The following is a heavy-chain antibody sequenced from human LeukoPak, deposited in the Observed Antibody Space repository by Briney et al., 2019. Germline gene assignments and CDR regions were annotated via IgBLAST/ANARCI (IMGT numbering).Heavy chain of an antibody. CDR3: ARGFLVGHSPEVYYFDY. CDR1: GGSIRSSNW. D-gene: IGHD1-26*01. Sequence: SETLSLTCAVSGGSIRSSNWWSWVRQSPGKGLECIGDTHHSGTTNYSPSLKSRVTISVDTSKNQFSLRLSSVTAADTAVYYCARGFLVGHSPEVYYFDYWGQGTLVTVSS. J-gene: IGHJ4*02. CDR2: THHSGTT. V-gene: IGHV4-4*02.